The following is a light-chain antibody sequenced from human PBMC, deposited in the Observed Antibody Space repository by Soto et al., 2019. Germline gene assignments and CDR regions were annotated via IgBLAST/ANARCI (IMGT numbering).Light chain of an antibody. CDR1: QSVSSY. J-gene: IGKJ1*01. V-gene: IGKV3-20*01. CDR2: GAS. Sequence: EIVLTQSPATLSLSPGERATLSCRASQSVSSYLAWYQQKPGQAPRLLMYGASTRAAGIPDRFSGGGSGTDFTLTISRLEPEDFAVYYCQQFGYSQWTFGQGTKVDIK. CDR3: QQFGYSQWT.